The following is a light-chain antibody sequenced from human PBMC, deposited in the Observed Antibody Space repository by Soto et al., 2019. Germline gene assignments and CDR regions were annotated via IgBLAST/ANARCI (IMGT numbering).Light chain of an antibody. CDR2: DAP. Sequence: DIQLTQSHFTLSASVGDRVTLTCLASQSISSWLAWYQQKPGKAPKLLIYDAPSLESGVPSRFSGSGSGTEFTLTISSLQPDDFATYYCQQYNSYSWTFGQGTKVDIK. CDR1: QSISSW. V-gene: IGKV1-5*01. J-gene: IGKJ1*01. CDR3: QQYNSYSWT.